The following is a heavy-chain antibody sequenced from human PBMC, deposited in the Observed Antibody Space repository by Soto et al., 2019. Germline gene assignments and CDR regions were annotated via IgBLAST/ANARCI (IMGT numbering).Heavy chain of an antibody. Sequence: APVKVSCRASGYTFTSYYIPCVRQTPGQGXEXMGIINHTRGRTSQEQKFQGTVTMTRETSTSTVYMELTSLRSDDTAVYYCASDKMHDDSSGYYRLPGAFDLWGQGTMVTVSS. V-gene: IGHV1-46*01. D-gene: IGHD3-22*01. J-gene: IGHJ3*01. CDR1: GYTFTSYY. CDR2: INHTRGRT. CDR3: ASDKMHDDSSGYYRLPGAFDL.